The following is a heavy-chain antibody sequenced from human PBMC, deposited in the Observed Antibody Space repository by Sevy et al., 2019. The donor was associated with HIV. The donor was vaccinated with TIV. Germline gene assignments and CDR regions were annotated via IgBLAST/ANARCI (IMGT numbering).Heavy chain of an antibody. Sequence: GGSLRLSCAASGFTFGTYAMFWVRQAPGKGLEWVTLTSYDGSSKYYADSMKGRFTISRDNSKKTLYLQMNSLRAEDTAVYYCARDAGGGNSFDYWGQGTLVTVSS. CDR3: ARDAGGGNSFDY. D-gene: IGHD2-15*01. CDR2: TSYDGSSK. CDR1: GFTFGTYA. J-gene: IGHJ4*02. V-gene: IGHV3-30-3*01.